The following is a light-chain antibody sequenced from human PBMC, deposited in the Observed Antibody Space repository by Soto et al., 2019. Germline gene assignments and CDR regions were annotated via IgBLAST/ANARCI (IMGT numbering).Light chain of an antibody. Sequence: EIVLTQSPATLSLSPGERATLSCWASHSVTTHLAWFQQRPGQTPRLLIYDASTRAPGIPARFSGRGSGADFTLTISSLEPEDFAVYYCQQRSHSITFGQGTRLEIK. J-gene: IGKJ5*01. CDR2: DAS. CDR3: QQRSHSIT. CDR1: HSVTTH. V-gene: IGKV3-11*01.